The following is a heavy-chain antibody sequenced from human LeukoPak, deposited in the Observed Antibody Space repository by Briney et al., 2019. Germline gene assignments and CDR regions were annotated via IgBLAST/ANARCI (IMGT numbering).Heavy chain of an antibody. Sequence: GGSLRLSCAASGFTFSGYGMHWVRQAPGKGLEWVAFIRYDGSNKYYADSVKGRFTISRDNSKNTLYLQMNSLRAEYTAVYYCAKSVTTMVRGYFDYWGQGTLVTVSS. J-gene: IGHJ4*02. CDR1: GFTFSGYG. CDR2: IRYDGSNK. V-gene: IGHV3-30*02. D-gene: IGHD3-10*01. CDR3: AKSVTTMVRGYFDY.